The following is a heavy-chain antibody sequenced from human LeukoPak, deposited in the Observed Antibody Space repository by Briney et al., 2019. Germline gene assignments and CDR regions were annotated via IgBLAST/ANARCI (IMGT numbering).Heavy chain of an antibody. V-gene: IGHV4-59*01. J-gene: IGHJ6*03. CDR2: IYSSGST. D-gene: IGHD3-10*01. CDR1: GGSFSGYY. CDR3: ARVYDSGSQAYFYYMDV. Sequence: ETLSLTCAVYGGSFSGYYWSWIRQPPGKGLEWIGYIYSSGSTNYNPSLKSRVTMSVDTSKNQFSLKVNSVTAADTAVYYCARVYDSGSQAYFYYMDVWGKGTTVTISS.